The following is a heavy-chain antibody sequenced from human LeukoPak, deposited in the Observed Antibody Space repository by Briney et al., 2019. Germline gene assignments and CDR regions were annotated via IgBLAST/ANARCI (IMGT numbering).Heavy chain of an antibody. V-gene: IGHV3-30*03. CDR3: AREGLDSGSHFSAWFDP. D-gene: IGHD3-10*01. Sequence: GGSLRLSCVASGFTFSNYGMHWVRQAPGKGLEWVAVVSYDRITKYYADSVKGRFSISGDNSKNTLSLEMNSLRPEDTAVYYCAREGLDSGSHFSAWFDPWGQGTLVTVSS. CDR2: VSYDRITK. CDR1: GFTFSNYG. J-gene: IGHJ5*02.